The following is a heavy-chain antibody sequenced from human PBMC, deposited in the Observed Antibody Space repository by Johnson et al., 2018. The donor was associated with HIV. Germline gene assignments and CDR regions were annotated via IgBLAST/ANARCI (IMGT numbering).Heavy chain of an antibody. CDR2: ISYDGSNK. V-gene: IGHV3-30*14. Sequence: QVQLVESGGGVVQPGRSLRLSCAASRFTFSTYAMHWVRQAPGKGLEWVAVISYDGSNKYYADSVKGRFTISRDNSKNTLYLQMNSLRAEDTAVYFCARGGTAYWDRVSAFDIWGQGTMVTVSS. D-gene: IGHD2-8*02. J-gene: IGHJ3*02. CDR1: RFTFSTYA. CDR3: ARGGTAYWDRVSAFDI.